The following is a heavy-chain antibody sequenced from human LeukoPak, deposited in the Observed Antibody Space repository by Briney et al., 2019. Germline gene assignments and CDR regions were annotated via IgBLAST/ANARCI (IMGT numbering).Heavy chain of an antibody. CDR2: ISYDGNIE. D-gene: IGHD2-2*02. V-gene: IGHV3-30*04. CDR3: ARDTDYCSSTSCYTFDY. CDR1: GFTFSNYA. Sequence: GGSLRLSCAASGFTFSNYAIHWVRQAPGKGLEWVAIISYDGNIEYYADSVKGRFTISRDNSKNTLYLQMNSLRAEDTAVYYCARDTDYCSSTSCYTFDYWGQGTLVTVSS. J-gene: IGHJ4*02.